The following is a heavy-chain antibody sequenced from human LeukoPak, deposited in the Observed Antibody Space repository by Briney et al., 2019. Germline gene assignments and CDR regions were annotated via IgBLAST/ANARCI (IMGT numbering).Heavy chain of an antibody. Sequence: PGGSLRLSCAASGFTFSRYAMSWVRQAPGKGLEWVSAISGGGGSTYYADSVKGRFTISRDNSKNTLYLQVNSLRAEDAAVYYCARDHHDFWSGYYNPQDWFGPWGQGTLVTVSS. J-gene: IGHJ5*02. CDR1: GFTFSRYA. CDR2: ISGGGGST. V-gene: IGHV3-23*01. D-gene: IGHD3-3*01. CDR3: ARDHHDFWSGYYNPQDWFGP.